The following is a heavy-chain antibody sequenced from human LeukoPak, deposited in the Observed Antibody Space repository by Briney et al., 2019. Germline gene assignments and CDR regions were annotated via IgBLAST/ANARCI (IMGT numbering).Heavy chain of an antibody. V-gene: IGHV4-39*02. J-gene: IGHJ3*02. CDR2: IYYSGST. D-gene: IGHD6-13*01. CDR1: GGSISSSSYY. CDR3: ARDSSSWYRNAFDI. Sequence: SETLSLTCTVSGGSISSSSYYWGWIRQPPGKGLEWIGSIYYSGSTYYNPSLKSRVTISVDTSKNQFSLKLSSVTAADTAVYYCARDSSSWYRNAFDIWGQGTMVTVSS.